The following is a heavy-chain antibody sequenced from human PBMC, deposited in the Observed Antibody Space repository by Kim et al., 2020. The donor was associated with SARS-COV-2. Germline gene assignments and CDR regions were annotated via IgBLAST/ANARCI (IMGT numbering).Heavy chain of an antibody. CDR3: ASRGSWSRSGNFDY. V-gene: IGHV4-34*01. D-gene: IGHD6-13*01. Sequence: NPSLKSRVTISVDTSKNQFSLKLSSVTAADTAVYYCASRGSWSRSGNFDYWGQGTLVTVSS. J-gene: IGHJ4*02.